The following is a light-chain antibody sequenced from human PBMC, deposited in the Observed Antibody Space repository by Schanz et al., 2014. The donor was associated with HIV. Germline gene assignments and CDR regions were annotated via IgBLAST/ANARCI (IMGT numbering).Light chain of an antibody. J-gene: IGLJ3*02. V-gene: IGLV2-14*03. CDR3: CSYAGSSTFEV. CDR1: NSDIGDYNY. Sequence: SALTQPASVSGSPGQSITISCPGTNSDIGDYNYVSWYQQHPGKAPKLMIYDVSHRPLGVSNRFSGSKSGNTASLTISGLRAEDEADYYCCSYAGSSTFEVFGGGTKLTVL. CDR2: DVS.